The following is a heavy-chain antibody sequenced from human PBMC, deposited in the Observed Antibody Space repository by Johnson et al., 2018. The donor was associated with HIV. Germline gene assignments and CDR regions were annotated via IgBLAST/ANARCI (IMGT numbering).Heavy chain of an antibody. J-gene: IGHJ3*02. CDR3: TRGVGIAVAGNDAFDI. D-gene: IGHD6-19*01. V-gene: IGHV3-66*01. Sequence: VQLVESGGGLVQPGGSLRLSCAASGFTVSSNYMSWVRQAPGKGLEWVSVIYSGGSTYYADSVKGRFTISRDNSKNTLYLQMNSLRAGDTAVYYCTRGVGIAVAGNDAFDIWGQGTMVTVSS. CDR2: IYSGGST. CDR1: GFTVSSNY.